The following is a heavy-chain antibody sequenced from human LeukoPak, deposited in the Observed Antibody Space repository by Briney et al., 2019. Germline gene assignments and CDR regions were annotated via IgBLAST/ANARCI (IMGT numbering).Heavy chain of an antibody. CDR3: ARKRMVRGARPYYFDY. V-gene: IGHV4-39*01. Sequence: SETLSLTCTVSGGSISSSIYYWGWIRQPPGKGLEWLGSIFYSGTTYYNPSLKSRVTISVDTSRNQFSLKLSSVTAADTAVYYCARKRMVRGARPYYFDYWGQGTLVTVSS. J-gene: IGHJ4*02. D-gene: IGHD3-10*01. CDR1: GGSISSSIYY. CDR2: IFYSGTT.